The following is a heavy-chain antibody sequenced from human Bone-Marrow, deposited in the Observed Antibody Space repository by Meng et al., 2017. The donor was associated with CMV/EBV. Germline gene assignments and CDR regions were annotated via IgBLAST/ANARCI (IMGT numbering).Heavy chain of an antibody. CDR1: GFTFTDYF. CDR2: IKQDGSEK. CDR3: VSRDSYYPD. Sequence: GESLKISCAASGFTFTDYFMTWVRQAPGKGLEWVANIKQDGSEKYYVDSVKGRFTISRDNPKNSLYLQMNYLRAEDTAVYYCVSRDSYYPDWGQGTLVTFSS. V-gene: IGHV3-7*01. D-gene: IGHD1-26*01. J-gene: IGHJ4*02.